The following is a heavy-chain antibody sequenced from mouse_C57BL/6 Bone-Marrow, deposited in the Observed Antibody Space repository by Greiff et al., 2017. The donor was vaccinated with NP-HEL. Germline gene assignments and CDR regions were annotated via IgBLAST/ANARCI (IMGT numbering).Heavy chain of an antibody. CDR1: GFTFTDYY. Sequence: EVKLVESGGGLVQPGGSLSLSCAASGFTFTDYYMSWVRQPPGKALEWLGFIRNKANGYTTEYSSSVKGRFTISRDNSQSILYLLKNTLRAEDSATYYCARYGGTTVFDYWGRGTTLTVSA. J-gene: IGHJ2*01. V-gene: IGHV7-3*01. D-gene: IGHD1-1*01. CDR3: ARYGGTTVFDY. CDR2: IRNKANGYTT.